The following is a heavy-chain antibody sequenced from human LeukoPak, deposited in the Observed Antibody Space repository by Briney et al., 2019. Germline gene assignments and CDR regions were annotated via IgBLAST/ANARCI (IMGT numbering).Heavy chain of an antibody. V-gene: IGHV3-74*01. J-gene: IGHJ5*02. CDR1: GFTLSKYW. CDR2: INRDGSRI. D-gene: IGHD1-26*01. Sequence: GGSLRLSCGDSGFTLSKYWMHWVRQVPGKGLTWVSRINRDGSRIDHAGSVKGRFTISRDNAKNTLYLQMNSLGPEDTAVYYCVRDFVGPDDLWGQGTLVTVSS. CDR3: VRDFVGPDDL.